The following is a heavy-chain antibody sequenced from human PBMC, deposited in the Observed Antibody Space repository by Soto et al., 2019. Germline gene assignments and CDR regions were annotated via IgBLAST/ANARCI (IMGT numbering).Heavy chain of an antibody. V-gene: IGHV4-34*01. CDR3: ATSYGNAWYTY. CDR1: GGSFSGYY. Sequence: PSETLSLTCAVYGGSFSGYYWSWIRQPPGKGLEWIGEINHSGSTNYIPSLKSRVTMSVDKSKNEFTLQLTSVTAADTAVYYCATSYGNAWYTYWGQGIQVTVSS. J-gene: IGHJ4*02. D-gene: IGHD6-13*01. CDR2: INHSGST.